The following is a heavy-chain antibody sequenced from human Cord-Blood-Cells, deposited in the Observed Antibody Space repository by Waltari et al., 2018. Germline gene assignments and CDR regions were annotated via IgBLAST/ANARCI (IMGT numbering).Heavy chain of an antibody. V-gene: IGHV4-34*01. CDR3: ARVDCSSTSCYKNWFDP. Sequence: QVQLQQWGAGLLQPPETLSLTGAVFGRSFSGYYWSWIRQPPGKGLEWMGEINHSGSTNYNPALKRQVTISVDTSNKQFSLKLSSVAAADTAVYYCARVDCSSTSCYKNWFDPLGQGTLVTVSS. D-gene: IGHD2-2*02. J-gene: IGHJ5*02. CDR2: INHSGST. CDR1: GRSFSGYY.